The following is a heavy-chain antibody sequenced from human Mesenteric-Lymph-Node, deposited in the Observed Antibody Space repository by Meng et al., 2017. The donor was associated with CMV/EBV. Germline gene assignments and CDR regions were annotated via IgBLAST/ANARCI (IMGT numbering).Heavy chain of an antibody. CDR1: GSSSDYY. D-gene: IGHD3-10*01. CDR3: ARINYYGSGSYSLDWFDP. Sequence: GSSSDYYWTWICQSPGKGLEWIGEINHSGSANYNPSLKSRVTISVDTSKNQFSLKLSSMTAADTALYYCARINYYGSGSYSLDWFDPWGQGTLVTVSS. CDR2: INHSGSA. V-gene: IGHV4-34*01. J-gene: IGHJ5*02.